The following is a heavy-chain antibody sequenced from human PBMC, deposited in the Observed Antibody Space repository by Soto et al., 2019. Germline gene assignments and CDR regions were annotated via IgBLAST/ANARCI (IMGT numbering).Heavy chain of an antibody. V-gene: IGHV4-38-2*01. Sequence: PSETLSLTCAVSGDSISSGYYWAWIRQPPGKGLEWIGSIYHSGTTYYNPSLNSRVTISVDTSKNQFSLKLSSVTAADTAVYYCARGLGYYDFWSGYPYYYGMDVWGQGTTVTVSS. CDR2: IYHSGTT. D-gene: IGHD3-3*01. J-gene: IGHJ6*02. CDR3: ARGLGYYDFWSGYPYYYGMDV. CDR1: GDSISSGYY.